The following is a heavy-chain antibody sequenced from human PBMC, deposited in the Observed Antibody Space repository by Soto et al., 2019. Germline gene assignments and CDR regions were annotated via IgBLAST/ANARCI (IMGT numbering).Heavy chain of an antibody. CDR1: GGSISSSSYY. V-gene: IGHV4-39*01. D-gene: IGHD3-3*01. Sequence: TSETLSLTCTVSGGSISSSSYYWGWIRQPPGKGLEWIGSIYYSGSTYYNPSLKSRVTISVDTSKNQFSLKLSSVTAADTAVYYCARHVADYDFWSGYYSPWFDPWGQGTLVTVSS. J-gene: IGHJ5*02. CDR3: ARHVADYDFWSGYYSPWFDP. CDR2: IYYSGST.